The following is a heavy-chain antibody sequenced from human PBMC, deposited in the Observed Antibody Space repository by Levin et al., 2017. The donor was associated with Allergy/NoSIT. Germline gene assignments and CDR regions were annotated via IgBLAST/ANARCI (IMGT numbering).Heavy chain of an antibody. CDR1: GFTFSSYD. D-gene: IGHD2-21*02. CDR3: ARGGHTAIRLDPFDI. CDR2: ISITSSYI. Sequence: PGGSLRLSCAPSGFTFSSYDLNWVRRAPGKGLEWVSTISITSSYIYYADSLKGRFTVSRDNTKNLLYLQMNSLRAEDTAVYYCARGGHTAIRLDPFDIWGQGTMVTVSS. J-gene: IGHJ3*02. V-gene: IGHV3-21*01.